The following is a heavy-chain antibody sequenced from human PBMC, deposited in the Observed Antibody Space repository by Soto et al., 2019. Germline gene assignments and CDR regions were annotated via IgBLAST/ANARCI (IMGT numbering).Heavy chain of an antibody. Sequence: SETLSLTCTVSGGSITTGGYYWSWIRQLPGKGLEWIGHRYYSESTYYNPSLKSRVSISLDASKNQFSLKLSFVTAADTAMYYCARTKCSGGSCYSWSLDYWGQGTPVTVSS. CDR2: RYYSEST. D-gene: IGHD2-15*01. J-gene: IGHJ4*02. CDR3: ARTKCSGGSCYSWSLDY. CDR1: GGSITTGGYY. V-gene: IGHV4-31*03.